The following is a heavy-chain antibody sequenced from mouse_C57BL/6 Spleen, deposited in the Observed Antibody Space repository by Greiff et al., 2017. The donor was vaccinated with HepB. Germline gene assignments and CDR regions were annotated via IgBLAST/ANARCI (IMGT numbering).Heavy chain of an antibody. J-gene: IGHJ2*01. CDR1: GYSFTDYN. D-gene: IGHD1-1*01. V-gene: IGHV1-39*01. CDR2: INPNYGTT. CDR3: ATLSTVVARGGYFDY. Sequence: EVKLMESGPELVKPGASVKISCKASGYSFTDYNMNWVKQSNGKSLEWIGVINPNYGTTSYNQKFKGKATLTVDQSSSTAYMQLNSLTSEDSAVYYCATLSTVVARGGYFDYWGQGTTLTVSS.